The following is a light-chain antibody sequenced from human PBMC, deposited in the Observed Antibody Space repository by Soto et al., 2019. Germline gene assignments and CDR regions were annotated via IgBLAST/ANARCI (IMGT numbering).Light chain of an antibody. CDR2: KAS. CDR3: EQYDSYSWT. J-gene: IGKJ1*01. CDR1: QSISSR. V-gene: IGKV1-5*03. Sequence: DIQMTQSPSTLSASVGDSVSITCRASQSISSRLAWYQQKPGKAPKLLIYKASTLESGVPSRFSGSGSGTEFTVSISSLQPDDFATYYYEQYDSYSWTFGQGTAVYSK.